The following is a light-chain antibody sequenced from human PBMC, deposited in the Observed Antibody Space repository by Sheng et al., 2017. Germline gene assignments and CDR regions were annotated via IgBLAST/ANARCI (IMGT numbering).Light chain of an antibody. J-gene: IGKJ2*01. CDR2: KAS. CDR3: QQYNTYPYN. V-gene: IGKV1-5*03. Sequence: DIQMTQSPSTLSASVGDKITITCRASQTISGRLAWYQQKPGKAPNLLIYKASSLEIGVPPRFSGSGSGTEFTLTINSLQPDDFATYFCQQYNTYPYNFGQGTKLEI. CDR1: QTISGR.